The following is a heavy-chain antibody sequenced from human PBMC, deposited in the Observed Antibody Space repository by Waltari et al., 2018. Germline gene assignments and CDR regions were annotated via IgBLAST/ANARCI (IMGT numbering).Heavy chain of an antibody. D-gene: IGHD5-12*01. CDR3: ASMNMATNAFGI. V-gene: IGHV4-59*01. Sequence: QVQLQESGSGLVKPSETLSLTCTVSGGSISSYYWSWIRQPPGKGLEWIGYIYYSGSTNYNPSLKSRVTISVDTSKNQFSLKLSSVTAADTAVYYCASMNMATNAFGIWGQGTMVTVSS. CDR1: GGSISSYY. CDR2: IYYSGST. J-gene: IGHJ3*02.